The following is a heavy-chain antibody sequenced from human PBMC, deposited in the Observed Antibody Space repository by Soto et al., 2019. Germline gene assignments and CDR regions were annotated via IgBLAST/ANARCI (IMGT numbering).Heavy chain of an antibody. Sequence: GGSLRLSCAASGFTFSSYAMSWVRQAPGKGLEWVSAISGSGGSTYYADSVKGRFTISRDNSKNTLYLQMNSLRAEDTAVYYCAKDAYCGGDYYSMGAFDIWGQGTMVTVSS. CDR3: AKDAYCGGDYYSMGAFDI. V-gene: IGHV3-23*01. CDR1: GFTFSSYA. CDR2: ISGSGGST. D-gene: IGHD2-21*01. J-gene: IGHJ3*02.